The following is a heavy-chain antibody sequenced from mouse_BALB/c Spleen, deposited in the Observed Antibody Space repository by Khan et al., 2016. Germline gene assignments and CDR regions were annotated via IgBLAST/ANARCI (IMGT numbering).Heavy chain of an antibody. Sequence: QVQLQESGPGILQPCQSVSLSCYFSGFSLSTSGMGVSWIRQPPGMGLEWLVHTYCDDDKCYNPFLKSRLTISKDTSSNPDFLKITSVDTADTATCYCAADDSFAYWGQGTLVTVSA. CDR2: TYCDDDK. J-gene: IGHJ3*01. D-gene: IGHD2-13*01. V-gene: IGHV8-12*01. CDR3: AADDSFAY. CDR1: GFSLSTSGMG.